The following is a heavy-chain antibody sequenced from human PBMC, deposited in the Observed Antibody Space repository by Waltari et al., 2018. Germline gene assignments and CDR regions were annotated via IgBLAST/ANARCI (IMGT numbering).Heavy chain of an antibody. J-gene: IGHJ5*02. V-gene: IGHV4-39*07. CDR2: ISYSGST. CDR1: GGYISSSSYY. CDR3: ASPPGGYGGLYNWFDP. D-gene: IGHD5-12*01. Sequence: QLQLQESGPGLVKPSETLSLTCNVSGGYISSSSYYWGWIRQPPGKGREWSGSISYSGSTYYNPSLKCRVTISVDTSKIQFSLRLSSVTAADTAVYYCASPPGGYGGLYNWFDPWGQGTLVTVSS.